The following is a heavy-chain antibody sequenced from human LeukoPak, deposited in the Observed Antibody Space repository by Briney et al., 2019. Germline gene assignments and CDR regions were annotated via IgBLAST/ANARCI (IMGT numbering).Heavy chain of an antibody. CDR2: IYTSGST. D-gene: IGHD2-2*01. CDR3: ARVAGKSSTSLSDYYYYYMDV. CDR1: GGSISSGSYY. J-gene: IGHJ6*03. Sequence: SETLSLTCTVSGGSISSGSYYWSWTRQPAGKGLEWIGRIYTSGSTNYNPSLKSRVTISVDTSKNQFSLKLSSVTAADMAVYYCARVAGKSSTSLSDYYYYYMDVWGKGTTVTVSS. V-gene: IGHV4-61*02.